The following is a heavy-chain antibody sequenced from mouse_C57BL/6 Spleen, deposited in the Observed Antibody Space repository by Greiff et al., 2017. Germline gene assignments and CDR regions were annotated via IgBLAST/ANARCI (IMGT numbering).Heavy chain of an antibody. J-gene: IGHJ1*03. V-gene: IGHV5-17*01. D-gene: IGHD1-1*01. CDR1: GFTFSDYG. CDR3: ARRDYYGSMSWYFDV. Sequence: EVKLVESGGGLVKPGGSLKLSCAASGFTFSDYGMHWVRQAPEKGLEWVAYISSGSSTIYYADTVKGRFTISRDNAKNTLFLQMTSLRSEDTAMYYCARRDYYGSMSWYFDVWGTGTTVTVSS. CDR2: ISSGSSTI.